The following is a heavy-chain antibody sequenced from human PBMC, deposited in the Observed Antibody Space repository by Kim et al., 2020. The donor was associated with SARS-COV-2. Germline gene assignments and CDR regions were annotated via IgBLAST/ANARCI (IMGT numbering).Heavy chain of an antibody. D-gene: IGHD2-15*01. CDR3: ARFYCSGGSCNNNWFDP. J-gene: IGHJ5*02. V-gene: IGHV3-11*03. Sequence: VKGRFTISRDNAKNSMYLQMNSLRAEDTAVYYCARFYCSGGSCNNNWFDPWGQGTLVTVSS.